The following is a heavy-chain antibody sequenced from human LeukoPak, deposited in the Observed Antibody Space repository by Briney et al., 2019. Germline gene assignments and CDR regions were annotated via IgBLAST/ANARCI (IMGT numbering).Heavy chain of an antibody. V-gene: IGHV4-39*01. CDR2: IYYSGNT. CDR1: GGSIGSSSYY. D-gene: IGHD6-19*01. J-gene: IGHJ4*02. CDR3: AAPGWRDLFDY. Sequence: SETLSLTCTVSGGSIGSSSYYWGWIRQPPGKGLEWIGNIYYSGNTYYNPSLKSRITISVDTSKNQFSLKLSSVTAADTAVYYCAAPGWRDLFDYWGQGTLVTVSS.